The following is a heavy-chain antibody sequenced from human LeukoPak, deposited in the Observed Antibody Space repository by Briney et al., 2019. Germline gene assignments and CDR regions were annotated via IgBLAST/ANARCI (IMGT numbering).Heavy chain of an antibody. CDR1: GGSISSGGYY. Sequence: SETLSLTCTVSGGSISSGGYYWSWIRQHPGKGLEWIGYIYYSGSTYYNPSLNSRVTISVDTSKNQFSLKLSAVTAADTAVYYCASSYYGSGSYDWFDPWGQGTLVTVSS. CDR3: ASSYYGSGSYDWFDP. V-gene: IGHV4-31*03. CDR2: IYYSGST. J-gene: IGHJ5*02. D-gene: IGHD3-10*01.